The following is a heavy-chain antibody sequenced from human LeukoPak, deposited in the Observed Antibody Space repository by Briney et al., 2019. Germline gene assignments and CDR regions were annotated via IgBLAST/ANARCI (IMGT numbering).Heavy chain of an antibody. V-gene: IGHV1-2*02. CDR2: INPNSGGT. CDR3: AREGEDSEDTNWFDP. D-gene: IGHD3-16*01. J-gene: IGHJ5*02. CDR1: GYTFTGYY. Sequence: ASVKVSCKASGYTFTGYYMHWVRQAPGQGLEWMGWINPNSGGTNYAQKFQGRVTMTRDTSISTAYMELTRLRSDDTAAYYCAREGEDSEDTNWFDPWGQGTLVTVSS.